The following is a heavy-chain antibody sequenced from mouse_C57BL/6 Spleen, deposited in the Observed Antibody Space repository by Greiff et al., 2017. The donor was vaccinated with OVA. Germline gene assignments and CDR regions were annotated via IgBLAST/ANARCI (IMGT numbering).Heavy chain of an antibody. CDR1: GYTFTDYN. V-gene: IGHV1-22*01. D-gene: IGHD2-4*01. CDR3: ARQIYYDYDRYFDY. Sequence: VQLKQSGPELVKPGASVKMSCKASGYTFTDYNMHWVKQSHGKSLEWIGYINPNNGGTSYNQKFKGKATLTVNKSSSTAYMELRSLTSEDSAVYYCARQIYYDYDRYFDYWGQGTTLTVSS. J-gene: IGHJ2*01. CDR2: INPNNGGT.